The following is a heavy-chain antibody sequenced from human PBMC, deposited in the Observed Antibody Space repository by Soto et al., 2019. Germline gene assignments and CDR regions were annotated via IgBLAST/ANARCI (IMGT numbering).Heavy chain of an antibody. V-gene: IGHV3-53*01. CDR2: IYSGGST. CDR1: GFTVSSNY. CDR3: ARGGTFTIFGVVITLDAFDI. D-gene: IGHD3-3*01. Sequence: GGSLRLSCAASGFTVSSNYMSWVRQAPGKGVEWVSVIYSGGSTYYADSVKGRFTISRDNSKNTLYLQMNSLRAEDTAVYYCARGGTFTIFGVVITLDAFDIWGQGTMVTVSS. J-gene: IGHJ3*02.